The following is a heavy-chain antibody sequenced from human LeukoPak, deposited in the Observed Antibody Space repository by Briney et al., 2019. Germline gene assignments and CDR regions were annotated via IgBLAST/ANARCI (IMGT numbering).Heavy chain of an antibody. Sequence: VASVKVSCTASGYTFTGYYMHWVRQAPGQGLEWMGWINPNSGGTNYAQKFQGRVTMTRDTSISTAYMELSRLRSDDTAVYYCARVAVGLERAGAFDIWGQGTMVTVSS. CDR2: INPNSGGT. D-gene: IGHD1-1*01. V-gene: IGHV1-2*02. J-gene: IGHJ3*02. CDR1: GYTFTGYY. CDR3: ARVAVGLERAGAFDI.